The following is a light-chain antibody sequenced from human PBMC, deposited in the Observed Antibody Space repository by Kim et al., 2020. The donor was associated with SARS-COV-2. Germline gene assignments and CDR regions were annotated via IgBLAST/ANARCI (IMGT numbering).Light chain of an antibody. CDR1: SSDDGGYQL. Sequence: QSVTISCTGTSSDDGGYQLVSWYQQHPGKVPKLVIYEVSERPSGVSHRFSGSKSGNTASLTISGLQTEDEADYFCCSYGGTSAFRVFGGGTQLTVL. CDR2: EVS. V-gene: IGLV2-23*02. J-gene: IGLJ3*02. CDR3: CSYGGTSAFRV.